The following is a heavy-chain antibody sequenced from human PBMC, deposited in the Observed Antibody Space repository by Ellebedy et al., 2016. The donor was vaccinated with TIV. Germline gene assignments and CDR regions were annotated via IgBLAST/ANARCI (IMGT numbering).Heavy chain of an antibody. CDR1: GYTFTSYG. CDR3: AREYYYDSSGYYFFDY. Sequence: ASVKVSCXASGYTFTSYGISWVRQAPGQGLEWMGWISAYNGNTNYAQKLQGRVTMTTDTSTSTAYMELRSLRSDDTAVYYCAREYYYDSSGYYFFDYWGQGTLVTVSS. V-gene: IGHV1-18*01. CDR2: ISAYNGNT. J-gene: IGHJ4*02. D-gene: IGHD3-22*01.